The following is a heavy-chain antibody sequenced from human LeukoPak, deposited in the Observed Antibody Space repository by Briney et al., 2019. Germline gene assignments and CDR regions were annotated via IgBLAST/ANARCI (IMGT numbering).Heavy chain of an antibody. Sequence: TSQTLSLTCTVSGGSISSGVYYWGWIRQPPGKGLEWIGSIYYSGSTYYNPSLKSRVTISVDTSKNQFSLKLSSVTAADTAVYYCARDGADYWGQGTLVTVSS. V-gene: IGHV4-39*02. CDR1: GGSISSGVYY. CDR2: IYYSGST. D-gene: IGHD3-10*01. CDR3: ARDGADY. J-gene: IGHJ4*02.